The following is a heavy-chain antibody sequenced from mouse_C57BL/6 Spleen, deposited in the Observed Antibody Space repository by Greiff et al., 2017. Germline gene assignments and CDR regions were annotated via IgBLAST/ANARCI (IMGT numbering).Heavy chain of an antibody. J-gene: IGHJ3*01. Sequence: VQLKQSGPELVKPGASVKISCKASGYAFSSSWMNWVKQRPGKGLEWIGRIYPGDGDTNYNGKFKGKATLTADKSSSTAYMQLSSLTSEDSAVYFCARSAQATSAWFAYWGQGTLVTVSA. D-gene: IGHD3-2*02. CDR1: GYAFSSSW. CDR3: ARSAQATSAWFAY. V-gene: IGHV1-82*01. CDR2: IYPGDGDT.